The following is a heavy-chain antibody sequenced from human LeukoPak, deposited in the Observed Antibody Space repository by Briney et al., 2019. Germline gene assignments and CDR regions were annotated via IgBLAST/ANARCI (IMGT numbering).Heavy chain of an antibody. J-gene: IGHJ4*02. CDR1: GFTFSDYY. CDR2: ISYDGSNK. D-gene: IGHD3-10*01. V-gene: IGHV3-30*03. CDR3: SHAAKFSYYSY. Sequence: GGSLRLSCAASGFTFSDYYMSWIRQAPGKGLEWVAVISYDGSNKYYADSVKGRFTISRDNSKNTLYLQMNSLRAEDTAVYYCSHAAKFSYYSYWGQGTLVTVSS.